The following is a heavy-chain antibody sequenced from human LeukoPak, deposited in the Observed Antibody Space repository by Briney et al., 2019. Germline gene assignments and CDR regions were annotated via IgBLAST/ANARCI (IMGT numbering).Heavy chain of an antibody. V-gene: IGHV3-21*01. CDR3: AKDPGGSDIFDI. J-gene: IGHJ3*02. CDR1: GFTFSSYS. CDR2: ISSSSSYI. D-gene: IGHD2-8*02. Sequence: GGSLRLSCAASGFTFSSYSMNWVRQAPGKGLEWVSSISSSSSYIYYADSVKGRFTISRDNSKNTLFLQMNGLRAEDTAVYYCAKDPGGSDIFDIWGQGTMVTVSS.